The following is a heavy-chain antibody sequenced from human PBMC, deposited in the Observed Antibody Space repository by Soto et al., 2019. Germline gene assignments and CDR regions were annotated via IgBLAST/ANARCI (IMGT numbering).Heavy chain of an antibody. Sequence: QVQLVQSGAEVKKPGASVKVSCKASGYTFTSYGISWVRQAPGQGLEWMGWISAYNGNTNYAQKLQGRVTMTTDTSASTAYMELRSLRSDDTAVYYCARTDYDCWSGSGVGMDVWGQGTTVTVSS. CDR3: ARTDYDCWSGSGVGMDV. V-gene: IGHV1-18*01. CDR2: ISAYNGNT. CDR1: GYTFTSYG. J-gene: IGHJ6*02. D-gene: IGHD3-3*01.